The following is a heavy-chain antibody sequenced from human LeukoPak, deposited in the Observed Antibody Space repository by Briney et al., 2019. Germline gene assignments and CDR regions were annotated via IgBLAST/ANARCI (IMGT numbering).Heavy chain of an antibody. V-gene: IGHV3-13*01. J-gene: IGHJ4*02. Sequence: GGSLRLSCVASGFTFSSYDMHWVRQATGKGLEWVSTTGTDGDTYYPGSVKGRFTVSRENAKNSLYLQMNSLKTEDTAVYYCTTFALYILNTLLYDYWGQGTLVTVSS. CDR2: TGTDGDT. CDR3: TTFALYILNTLLYDY. CDR1: GFTFSSYD. D-gene: IGHD1-14*01.